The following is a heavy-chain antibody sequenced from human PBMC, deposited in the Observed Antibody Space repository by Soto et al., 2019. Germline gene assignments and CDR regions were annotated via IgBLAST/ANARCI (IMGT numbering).Heavy chain of an antibody. V-gene: IGHV3-21*04. CDR3: AREELNF. J-gene: IGHJ4*02. CDR2: ISRSSIYI. Sequence: ESGGGLVKPGGSLRLSCAASGFTFSSFTMHWVRQAPGKGLEWVASISRSSIYIYYSDSLKGRVTISRDNAENSLYLQMDSLRAEDTAIYYCAREELNFWGQGTLVTVSS. CDR1: GFTFSSFT. D-gene: IGHD1-7*01.